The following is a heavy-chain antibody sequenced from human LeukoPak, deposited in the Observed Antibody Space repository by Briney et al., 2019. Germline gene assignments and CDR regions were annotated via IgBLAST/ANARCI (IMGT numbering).Heavy chain of an antibody. CDR3: ARDRTVNYYDSSGYLWDY. J-gene: IGHJ4*02. D-gene: IGHD3-22*01. CDR1: GYTFTSYG. V-gene: IGHV1-18*01. Sequence: ASVKVSCNASGYTFTSYGISWVRQAPGQGLEWMGWISAYNGNTNYAQKLQGRVTMATDTSTSTAYMELRSLRSDDTAVYYCARDRTVNYYDSSGYLWDYWGQGTLVTVSS. CDR2: ISAYNGNT.